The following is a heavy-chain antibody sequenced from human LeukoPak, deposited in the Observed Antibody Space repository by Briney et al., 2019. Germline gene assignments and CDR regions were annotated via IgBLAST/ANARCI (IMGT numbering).Heavy chain of an antibody. V-gene: IGHV4-4*07. CDR3: ARLGLQGFWFDP. D-gene: IGHD5-24*01. Sequence: SETLSLTCTVSGGSISSYYWSWIRQPPGKGLEWIGRVFTSGIISGNTNYNPSVKSRVTMSVDSSKNQFSLKLRSVTAADTAVYYCARLGLQGFWFDPWGQGTLVTVSS. J-gene: IGHJ5*02. CDR1: GGSISSYY. CDR2: VFTSGIISGNT.